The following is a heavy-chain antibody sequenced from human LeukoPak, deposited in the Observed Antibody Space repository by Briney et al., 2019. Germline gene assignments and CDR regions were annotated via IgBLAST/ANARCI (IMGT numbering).Heavy chain of an antibody. D-gene: IGHD2-21*02. Sequence: SETLSLTCTVSGDSLNTYYWTWIRQTPGKELEWIGFVASSGTSNYNPSLKSRVSISIDTSKNQFSPALTSVTPADTAVYYCARVVRGVVTSNWFDPWGQGTLVSVSS. V-gene: IGHV4-59*01. CDR3: ARVVRGVVTSNWFDP. CDR2: VASSGTS. J-gene: IGHJ5*02. CDR1: GDSLNTYY.